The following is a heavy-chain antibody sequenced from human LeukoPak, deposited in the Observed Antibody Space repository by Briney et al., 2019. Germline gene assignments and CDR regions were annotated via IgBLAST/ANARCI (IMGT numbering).Heavy chain of an antibody. V-gene: IGHV3-21*01. CDR1: GFTFSSYS. CDR2: ISSSSSYI. D-gene: IGHD3-3*01. J-gene: IGHJ4*02. Sequence: PGGSLRLSCAASGFTFSSYSMNWVRQAPGKGLEWVSSISSSSSYIYCADSVKGRFTISRDNAKNSLYLQMNSLRAEDTAVYYCARDSEWLSKNFDYWGQGTLVTVSS. CDR3: ARDSEWLSKNFDY.